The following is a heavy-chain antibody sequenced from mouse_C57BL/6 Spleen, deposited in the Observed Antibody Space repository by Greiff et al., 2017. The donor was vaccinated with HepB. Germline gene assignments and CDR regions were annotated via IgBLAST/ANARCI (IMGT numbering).Heavy chain of an antibody. V-gene: IGHV1-55*01. D-gene: IGHD1-1*01. CDR1: GYTFTSYW. Sequence: VQLQQPGAELVKPGASVKMSCKASGYTFTSYWITWVKQRPGQGLEWIGDIYPGSGSTNYNEKFKSKATLTVDKSSSTAYMQLSSLTSEDSAVYYCARGYYGSSFYFDYWGQGTTLTVSS. CDR3: ARGYYGSSFYFDY. CDR2: IYPGSGST. J-gene: IGHJ2*01.